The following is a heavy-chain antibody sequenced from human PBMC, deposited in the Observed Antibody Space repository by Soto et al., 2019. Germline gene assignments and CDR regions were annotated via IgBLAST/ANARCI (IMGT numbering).Heavy chain of an antibody. Sequence: PSETLSLTCTVSGGSISSYYWSWIRQPPGKGLEWIGYIYYSGSTNYNPSIKSRVTISVDTSKNQFSLKLSSVTAADTAVYYCARAGAATLSDYWGQGTLVTVSS. CDR1: GGSISSYY. CDR3: ARAGAATLSDY. CDR2: IYYSGST. V-gene: IGHV4-59*01. J-gene: IGHJ4*02. D-gene: IGHD2-15*01.